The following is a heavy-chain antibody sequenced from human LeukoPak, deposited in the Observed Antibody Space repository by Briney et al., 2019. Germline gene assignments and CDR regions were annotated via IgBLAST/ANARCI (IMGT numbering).Heavy chain of an antibody. CDR1: GFTFRTSG. D-gene: IGHD5-18*01. J-gene: IGHJ4*02. V-gene: IGHV3-33*01. CDR3: ARVGYSYGSYYFDY. CDR2: LWNDATSQ. Sequence: GRSLRLSCVASGFTFRTSGMHWFRQAPGKGLEWVALLWNDATSQFYADSVKGRFTISRDNSKNTLYLQMNSLRAEDTAVYYCARVGYSYGSYYFDYWGQGTLVTVSS.